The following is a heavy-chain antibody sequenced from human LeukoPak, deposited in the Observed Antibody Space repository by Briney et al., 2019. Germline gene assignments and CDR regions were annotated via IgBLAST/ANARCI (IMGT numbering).Heavy chain of an antibody. V-gene: IGHV3-48*01. CDR2: INYNSDTI. CDR1: GFTFNTYS. D-gene: IGHD5-18*01. Sequence: PGGSLRLSCAASGFTFNTYSMNWVRQAPGKGPEWLSHINYNSDTIYYADSVKGRFTISRDNGKNLLFLQMDSLRAEDTAVYYCARESRGGYSYGSGGFDYWGQGTLVTVSS. J-gene: IGHJ4*02. CDR3: ARESRGGYSYGSGGFDY.